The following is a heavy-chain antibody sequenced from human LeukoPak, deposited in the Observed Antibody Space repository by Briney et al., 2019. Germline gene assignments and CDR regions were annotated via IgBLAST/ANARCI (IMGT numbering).Heavy chain of an antibody. CDR1: GGSISSYY. CDR3: ASGRIGITIFGVVINVFVY. D-gene: IGHD3-3*01. Sequence: SETLSLTCTVSGGSISSYYWSWIRQPPGKGLEWIGYIYYSGSTNYNPSLKSRVTISVDTSKNQFSLKLSSVTAADTAVYYCASGRIGITIFGVVINVFVYWGQGTLVTVSS. V-gene: IGHV4-59*01. CDR2: IYYSGST. J-gene: IGHJ4*02.